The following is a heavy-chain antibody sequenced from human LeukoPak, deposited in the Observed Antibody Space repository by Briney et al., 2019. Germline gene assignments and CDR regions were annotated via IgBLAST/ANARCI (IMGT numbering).Heavy chain of an antibody. J-gene: IGHJ4*02. V-gene: IGHV1-2*02. CDR2: INPNSGGT. Sequence: ASVKVSCKASGYTFTGYYMHWVRQAPGQGLEWMGWINPNSGGTNYAQKFQGRVTMTRDTSISTAYMELTRLRSDDTAVYYCARGFDWLEDYFDYWGQGTLVTVSS. CDR1: GYTFTGYY. D-gene: IGHD3-9*01. CDR3: ARGFDWLEDYFDY.